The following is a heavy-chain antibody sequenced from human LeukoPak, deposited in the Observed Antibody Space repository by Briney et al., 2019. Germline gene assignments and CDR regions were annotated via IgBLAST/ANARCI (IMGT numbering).Heavy chain of an antibody. CDR3: ARHLLWFGESYYYGMDV. CDR2: IYYSGST. Sequence: SSETLSLTCTVSGGSISSYYWSWIRQPPGKGLKWIGYIYYSGSTNYNPSLKSRVTISVDTSKNQFSLKLSSVTAADTAVYYCARHLLWFGESYYYGMDVWGQGTTVTVSS. J-gene: IGHJ6*02. V-gene: IGHV4-59*08. D-gene: IGHD3-10*01. CDR1: GGSISSYY.